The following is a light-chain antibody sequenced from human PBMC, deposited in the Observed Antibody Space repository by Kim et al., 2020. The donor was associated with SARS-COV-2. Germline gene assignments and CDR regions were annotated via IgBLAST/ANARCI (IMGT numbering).Light chain of an antibody. CDR1: SSDVGGYNY. CDR3: SSYTSSSSFVV. Sequence: SIPISCPGTSSDVGGYNYVSWYQQHPGKAPKLMIYDVSNRPSGVSNRFSGSKSGNTASLTISGLQAEDEADYYCSSYTSSSSFVVFGGGTQLTVL. J-gene: IGLJ2*01. CDR2: DVS. V-gene: IGLV2-14*03.